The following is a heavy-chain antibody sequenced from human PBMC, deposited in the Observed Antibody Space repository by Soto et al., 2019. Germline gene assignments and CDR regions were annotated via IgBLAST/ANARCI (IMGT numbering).Heavy chain of an antibody. J-gene: IGHJ4*02. CDR3: AKDSRTWDTARSFDN. Sequence: EVHLLESGGGLVQPGGSLRLSCAASGFSFSSYAMTWVRQAPGKGLEWVSAISGSGGSTYYADSVKGRFTISRDNSKTTLYRQRNGLRAEETAVYYCAKDSRTWDTARSFDNWGRGSLVTVSS. D-gene: IGHD5-18*01. CDR1: GFSFSSYA. V-gene: IGHV3-23*01. CDR2: ISGSGGST.